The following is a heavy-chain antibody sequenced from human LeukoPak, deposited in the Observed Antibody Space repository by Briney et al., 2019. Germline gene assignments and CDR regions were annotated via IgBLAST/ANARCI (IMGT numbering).Heavy chain of an antibody. CDR1: GNTLSEFS. CDR2: FDPEVGET. CDR3: ATDLLAGGLKTFGP. J-gene: IGHJ5*02. V-gene: IGHV1-24*01. Sequence: AASVKVSCKVTGNTLSEFSMHWVRQSPGKGLEWMGGFDPEVGETVYAQKFQGRVTMTEDTSTETAYMELSSLRSEDTAVYYCATDLLAGGLKTFGPWGQGTLVTVSS.